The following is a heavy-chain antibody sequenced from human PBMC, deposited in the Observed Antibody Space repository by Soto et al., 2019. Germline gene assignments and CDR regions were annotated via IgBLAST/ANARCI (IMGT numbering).Heavy chain of an antibody. V-gene: IGHV4-4*02. CDR3: ASRDPGTSVDY. Sequence: SETLSLTCAASGGSFTSNNWWTWVRQPPGQGLEWIGEIYRTGSTNYNPSLKSRVTISLDKSENQFSLKVTSLTAADTAVYYCASRDPGTSVDYWGQGTLVTVSS. CDR1: GGSFTSNNW. D-gene: IGHD1-7*01. CDR2: IYRTGST. J-gene: IGHJ4*02.